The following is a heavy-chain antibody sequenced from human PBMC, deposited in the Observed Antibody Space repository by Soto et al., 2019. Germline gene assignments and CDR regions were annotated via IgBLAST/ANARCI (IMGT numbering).Heavy chain of an antibody. CDR3: ARDKMITVPGRTYYGMDV. CDR1: GYTFTTNY. Sequence: ASVKVSCKASGYTFTTNYMHWVGQAPRQGLEWMVIINPSGGGTRNAQKFQGRVTMTRDTSTSTVYMELSSLRSEDTAVYYCARDKMITVPGRTYYGMDVWGQGTTVTVSS. J-gene: IGHJ6*02. V-gene: IGHV1-46*01. D-gene: IGHD3-16*01. CDR2: INPSGGGT.